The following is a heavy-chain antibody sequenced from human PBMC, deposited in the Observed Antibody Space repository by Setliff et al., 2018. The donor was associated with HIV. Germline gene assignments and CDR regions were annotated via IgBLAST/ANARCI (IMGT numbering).Heavy chain of an antibody. J-gene: IGHJ4*02. CDR2: IYPGDSDT. CDR1: GYSFTSYW. Sequence: GASLKISCKGSGYSFTSYWIGWVRQMPGKGLEWMGIIYPGDSDTRYSPSFQGQVTISADKSISTAYLQWSSLKASDTAMYYCAWGNYDILTGYIGDYDYWGQGTLVTVSS. CDR3: AWGNYDILTGYIGDYDY. V-gene: IGHV5-51*01. D-gene: IGHD3-9*01.